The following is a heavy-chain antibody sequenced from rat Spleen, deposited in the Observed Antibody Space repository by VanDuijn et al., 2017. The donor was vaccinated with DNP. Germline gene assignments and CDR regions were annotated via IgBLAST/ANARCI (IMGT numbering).Heavy chain of an antibody. Sequence: EVQLVESGGGLVQPGRSLKLSCVVSGITFNSYGMAWVRQAPTKGLEWVASISPSGGSETKYRDSVQGRFTISRDNAKNTLYLQMDSLRSEDTATYYCKLGGAYWGQGVMVTVSS. D-gene: IGHD5-1*01. CDR1: GITFNSYG. CDR3: KLGGAY. J-gene: IGHJ2*01. V-gene: IGHV5-19*01. CDR2: ISPSGGSET.